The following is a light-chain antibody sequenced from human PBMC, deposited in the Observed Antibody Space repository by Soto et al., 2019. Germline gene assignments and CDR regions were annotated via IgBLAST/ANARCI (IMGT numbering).Light chain of an antibody. J-gene: IGKJ4*01. V-gene: IGKV1-33*01. Sequence: DIQMTQSPSSLSASVGDRVTIAGQSSHDVSWNLKWFQQKPGEAPKLLIYDASNLERGVPSRFSGSGSGTDFTLTISSLQPEDVATYYCQQYSSMLSFGGGTEVDLK. CDR2: DAS. CDR1: HDVSWN. CDR3: QQYSSMLS.